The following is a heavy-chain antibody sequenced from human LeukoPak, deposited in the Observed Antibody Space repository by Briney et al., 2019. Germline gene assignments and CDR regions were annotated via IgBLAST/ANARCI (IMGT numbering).Heavy chain of an antibody. V-gene: IGHV4-39*01. Sequence: SETLSLTCTVSGDSISSSSNWWGWIRQPPGKGLEWIGHIKSSGSPNYNPPLKSRVTISVDTSKNQFSLKVSSVAAADTAVYYCARLTWITDYWGQGILVTVSS. D-gene: IGHD5-12*01. CDR1: GDSISSSSNW. J-gene: IGHJ4*02. CDR2: IKSSGSP. CDR3: ARLTWITDY.